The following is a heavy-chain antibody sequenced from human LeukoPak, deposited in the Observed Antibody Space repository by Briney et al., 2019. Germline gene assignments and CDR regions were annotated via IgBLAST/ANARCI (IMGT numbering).Heavy chain of an antibody. D-gene: IGHD3-3*01. Sequence: GASVKVSCKASVYTFTGYYMHWVRQAPGQGLEWMGWINPNSGGTNYAQKFQGRVTMTRDTSISTAYMELSRLRSDDTAVYYCARDLYDSWSGYLFDYWGRGTLVTVSS. V-gene: IGHV1-2*02. CDR2: INPNSGGT. CDR3: ARDLYDSWSGYLFDY. J-gene: IGHJ4*02. CDR1: VYTFTGYY.